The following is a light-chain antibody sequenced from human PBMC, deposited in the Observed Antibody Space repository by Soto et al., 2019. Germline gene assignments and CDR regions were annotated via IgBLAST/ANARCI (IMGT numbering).Light chain of an antibody. CDR1: QSLSSSY. CDR3: QQYGSLIT. J-gene: IGKJ5*01. V-gene: IGKV3-20*01. Sequence: EIVLTQSPGTLSLSPGERATLSCRASQSLSSSYLAWHQQKPGQAPRLVIYGAFSRATGIPDRFSRSGSGTDFTLTISRLEPEDFAVYYCQQYGSLITFGQGTRLEIK. CDR2: GAF.